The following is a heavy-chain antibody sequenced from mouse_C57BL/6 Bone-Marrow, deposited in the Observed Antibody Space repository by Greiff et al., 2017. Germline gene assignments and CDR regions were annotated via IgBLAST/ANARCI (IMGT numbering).Heavy chain of an antibody. D-gene: IGHD1-1*01. CDR3: ARSITCYAIDC. CDR2: IYPGSGST. J-gene: IGHJ4*01. Sequence: VQLQQPGAELVKPGASVKMSCKASGYTFTSYWITWVKQRPGQGLEWIGDIYPGSGSTNYNEKFKSKAKLTVDTSSSTAYMQLSSLTSEDSAVYYCARSITCYAIDCWGQGTSVTVSS. V-gene: IGHV1-55*01. CDR1: GYTFTSYW.